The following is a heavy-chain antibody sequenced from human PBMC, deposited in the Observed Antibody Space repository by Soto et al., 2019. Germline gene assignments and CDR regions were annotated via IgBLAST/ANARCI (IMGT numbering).Heavy chain of an antibody. J-gene: IGHJ4*02. Sequence: ASVKVSCKASGYTFTSYGISWVRQAPGQGLEWMGWISAYNGNTNYAQKLQGRVTMTTNTSTSTAYMELSSLTSDDTAVYYCARSTNDYGDRHWGQGTLVTVSS. CDR1: GYTFTSYG. V-gene: IGHV1-18*01. CDR3: ARSTNDYGDRH. D-gene: IGHD4-17*01. CDR2: ISAYNGNT.